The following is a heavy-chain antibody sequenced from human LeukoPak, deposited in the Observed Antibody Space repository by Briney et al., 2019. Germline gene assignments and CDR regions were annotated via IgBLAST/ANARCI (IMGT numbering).Heavy chain of an antibody. J-gene: IGHJ4*02. Sequence: GVSLRLSCAASGFTFSSYAMSWVRQAPGKGLEWVSAIAGGGSSTFYADSVNGRFAISRDNSKNTLYLQMNSLRAEDTAVYYCAKDRSRYSGWYFVGFCFAPDYWGQGTLVTVSS. CDR1: GFTFSSYA. V-gene: IGHV3-23*01. CDR2: IAGGGSST. D-gene: IGHD6-19*01. CDR3: AKDRSRYSGWYFVGFCFAPDY.